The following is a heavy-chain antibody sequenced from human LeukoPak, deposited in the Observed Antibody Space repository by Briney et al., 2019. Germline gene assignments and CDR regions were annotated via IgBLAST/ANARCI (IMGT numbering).Heavy chain of an antibody. J-gene: IGHJ5*02. CDR1: GFTFSSYS. D-gene: IGHD5-18*01. CDR2: ISSSSSYI. Sequence: GGSLRLSCAASGFTFSSYSMNWVRQAPGKGLEWVSSISSSSSYIYFADSVKGRFTISRDNAKNSLYLQMNSLRAEDTAVYYCARGEDAAMVTGGYNWFDPWGQGTLVTVSS. CDR3: ARGEDAAMVTGGYNWFDP. V-gene: IGHV3-21*01.